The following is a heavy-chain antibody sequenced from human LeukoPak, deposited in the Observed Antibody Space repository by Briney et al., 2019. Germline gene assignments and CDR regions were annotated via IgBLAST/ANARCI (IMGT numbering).Heavy chain of an antibody. CDR3: ARHSGYDRLGIDY. Sequence: NPSETLSLTCAVSGGSISSYYWSWIRQPPGKGLEWIGYIYTSGSTNYNPSLKSRVTISVDTSKNQFSLKLSSVTAADTAVYYCARHSGYDRLGIDYWGQGTLVTVSS. D-gene: IGHD5-12*01. CDR2: IYTSGST. J-gene: IGHJ4*02. CDR1: GGSISSYY. V-gene: IGHV4-4*09.